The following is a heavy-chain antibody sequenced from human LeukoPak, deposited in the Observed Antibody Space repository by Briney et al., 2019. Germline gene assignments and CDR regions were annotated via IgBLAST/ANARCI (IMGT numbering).Heavy chain of an antibody. CDR1: GFTFNNYA. V-gene: IGHV3-23*01. D-gene: IGHD4-17*01. CDR2: ISGGGETT. CDR3: ARDYADYVGSFFFDY. J-gene: IGHJ4*02. Sequence: PGGSLRLSRAASGFTFNNYAMNWVRQAPGKGLEWVSSISGGGETTYYADSAKGRFTISRDNSQNTLYLQMNSLRAEDTAVYYCARDYADYVGSFFFDYWGQGTLVTVSS.